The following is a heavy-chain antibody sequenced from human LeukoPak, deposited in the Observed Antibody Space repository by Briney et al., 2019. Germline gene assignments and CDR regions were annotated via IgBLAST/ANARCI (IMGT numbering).Heavy chain of an antibody. J-gene: IGHJ3*02. CDR3: AREPRTGDAFDI. CDR1: GGTFSSYA. D-gene: IGHD1-14*01. Sequence: SVKVSCRASGGTFSSYAISWVRQAPGQGLEWMGGIIPIFGTANYAQKFQGRVTITADESTSTAYMELSSLRSEDTAVYYCAREPRTGDAFDIWGQGTMVTVSS. V-gene: IGHV1-69*13. CDR2: IIPIFGTA.